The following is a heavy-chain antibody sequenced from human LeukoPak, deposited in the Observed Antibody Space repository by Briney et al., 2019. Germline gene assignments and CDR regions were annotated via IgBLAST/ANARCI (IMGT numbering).Heavy chain of an antibody. J-gene: IGHJ4*02. CDR1: GFTFSFYG. Sequence: GGSLRLSCAASGFTFSFYGMHWVRQAPGKGLEWAAFIGYDGGNKYYADSVKGRFTISRDNSKNTLYLQMNSLRAEDTAVYYFAKDLYNYYGSGSSFNFWGQGTLVNVSS. CDR2: IGYDGGNK. CDR3: AKDLYNYYGSGSSFNF. V-gene: IGHV3-30*02. D-gene: IGHD3-10*01.